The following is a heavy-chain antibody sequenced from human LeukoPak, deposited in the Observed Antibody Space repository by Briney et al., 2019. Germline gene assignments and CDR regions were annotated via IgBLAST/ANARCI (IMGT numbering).Heavy chain of an antibody. D-gene: IGHD3-3*01. V-gene: IGHV1-69*05. CDR3: ARDRDYYDSIRPNWFDP. CDR2: IFPIFGTA. J-gene: IGHJ5*02. Sequence: ASVKVSCKASGGTFNSYAINWVRQAPGQGLGWMGRIFPIFGTANYAQKFQGRVTITTDESTSTAYMELSSLRSEDTAVYYCARDRDYYDSIRPNWFDPWGQGTLVTVSS. CDR1: GGTFNSYA.